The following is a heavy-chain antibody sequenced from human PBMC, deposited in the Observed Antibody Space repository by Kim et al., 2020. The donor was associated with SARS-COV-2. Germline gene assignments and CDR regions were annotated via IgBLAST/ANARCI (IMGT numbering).Heavy chain of an antibody. CDR3: AREYDAFDI. J-gene: IGHJ3*02. CDR1: GFTFSSYA. V-gene: IGHV3-30*04. Sequence: GGSLRLSCAASGFTFSSYAMHWVRQAPGKGLEWVAVISYDGSNKYYADSVKGRFTISRDNSKNTLYLQMNSLRAEDTAVYYCAREYDAFDIWGQGTMVTVSS. CDR2: ISYDGSNK.